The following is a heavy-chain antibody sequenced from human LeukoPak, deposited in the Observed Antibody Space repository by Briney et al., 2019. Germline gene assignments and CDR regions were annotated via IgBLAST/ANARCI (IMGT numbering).Heavy chain of an antibody. CDR3: ARDPYRIAVAGPMGY. J-gene: IGHJ4*02. CDR1: GYTFTGYY. D-gene: IGHD6-19*01. V-gene: IGHV1-2*02. CDR2: INPNSGGT. Sequence: ASVKVSCKASGYTFTGYYMHWVRQAPGQGLEWMGWINPNSGGTNYAQKFQGRVTMTRDTSISTAYMELSRLRSDDTAVYYCARDPYRIAVAGPMGYWGQGTLVTVSS.